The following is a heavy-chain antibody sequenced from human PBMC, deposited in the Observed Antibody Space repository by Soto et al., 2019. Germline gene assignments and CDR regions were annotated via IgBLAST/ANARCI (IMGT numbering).Heavy chain of an antibody. Sequence: SETLSLTCAVSGGSLTKYYWSWIRQPAGKGLEWIGRVSTSGNVVSKASLRSRLTMSVDTSKNQFSLRLTSVTAADTAVYYCARDNNDFWSLYPLAFDNWGQGALATVSS. CDR2: VSTSGNV. CDR1: GGSLTKYY. V-gene: IGHV4-4*07. J-gene: IGHJ4*02. D-gene: IGHD3-3*01. CDR3: ARDNNDFWSLYPLAFDN.